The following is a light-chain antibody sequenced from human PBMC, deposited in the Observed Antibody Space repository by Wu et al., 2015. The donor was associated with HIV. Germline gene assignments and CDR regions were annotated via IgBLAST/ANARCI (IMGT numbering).Light chain of an antibody. J-gene: IGKJ2*01. V-gene: IGKV3-15*01. CDR3: QQYHKWPPYT. CDR2: GVS. CDR1: QSVSSN. Sequence: EIVLTQSPATLSVSPGERATLSCRASQSVSSNLAWYQQKPGQAPGLLIYGVSTRATSIPARFSGSGSGTEFTLTISSMQSEDFAVYYCQQYHKWPPYTFGQGTKLEIK.